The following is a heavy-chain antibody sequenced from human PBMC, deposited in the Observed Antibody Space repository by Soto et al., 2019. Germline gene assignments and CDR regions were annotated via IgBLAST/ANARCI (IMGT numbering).Heavy chain of an antibody. CDR3: ARDPARGSNEFDY. CDR1: GGSISSCY. V-gene: IGHV4-59*01. Sequence: PSETLSLTCTVSGGSISSCYWSWIRQPPGKGLEWIGYIYHSGSTNYNPSLKSRVTMAVDTSKNQFSLKLSSVTAADTAVYYCARDPARGSNEFDYWGQGTPVTVSS. J-gene: IGHJ4*02. CDR2: IYHSGST. D-gene: IGHD2-8*01.